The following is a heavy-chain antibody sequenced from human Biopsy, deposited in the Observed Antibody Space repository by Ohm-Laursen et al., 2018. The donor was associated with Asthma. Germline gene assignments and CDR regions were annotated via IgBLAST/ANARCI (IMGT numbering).Heavy chain of an antibody. J-gene: IGHJ4*02. Sequence: SLRLSCAASGLTVSRDNMFWVRQAPGKGLEWVSVIYSGGTSHTADSVRGRFTISRDFSKNTLHLQMHSLRVEDTAVYYCARGDSSGWSHYYFDYWGQGTLVTASS. D-gene: IGHD6-19*01. V-gene: IGHV3-53*01. CDR1: GLTVSRDN. CDR3: ARGDSSGWSHYYFDY. CDR2: IYSGGTS.